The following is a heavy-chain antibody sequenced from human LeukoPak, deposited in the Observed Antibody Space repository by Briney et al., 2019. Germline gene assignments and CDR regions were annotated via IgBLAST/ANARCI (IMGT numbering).Heavy chain of an antibody. J-gene: IGHJ4*02. CDR1: GFTFSSYG. D-gene: IGHD6-6*01. CDR2: IWYGGSNK. CDR3: AKDREYSSSFPDY. Sequence: RGSLRLSCAASGFTFSSYGMHWVRQAPGKGLEWVAVIWYGGSNKYYADSVKGRFTISRDNSKNTLYLQMNSLRAEDTAVYYCAKDREYSSSFPDYWGQGTLVTVSS. V-gene: IGHV3-30*02.